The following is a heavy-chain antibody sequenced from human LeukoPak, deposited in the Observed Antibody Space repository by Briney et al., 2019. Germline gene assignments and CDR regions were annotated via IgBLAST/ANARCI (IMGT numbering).Heavy chain of an antibody. CDR1: GYTFTSYD. CDR3: AREGVLAARPVFLPKYYYYYMDV. Sequence: ASVTVSCKASGYTFTSYDINWVRQAPGQGLEWMGWMNPNSGNTGYAQKFQGRVTVTRNTSISTAYMELSSLRSEDTAVYYCAREGVLAARPVFLPKYYYYYMDVWGKGTTVTVSS. J-gene: IGHJ6*03. V-gene: IGHV1-8*01. CDR2: MNPNSGNT. D-gene: IGHD6-6*01.